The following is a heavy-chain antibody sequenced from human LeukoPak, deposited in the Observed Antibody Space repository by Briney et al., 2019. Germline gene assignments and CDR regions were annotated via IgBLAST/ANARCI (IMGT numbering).Heavy chain of an antibody. CDR1: GGSISSGDYY. Sequence: SETLSLTCTVSGGSISSGDYYWSWIRQPPGKGLEWIGYIYYSGSTYYNPSLKSRVTISVDTSKNQFSLKLSSVTAADTAVYYCARVTEDYYYYYMDVWGKGTTVAVSS. V-gene: IGHV4-30-4*08. J-gene: IGHJ6*03. CDR3: ARVTEDYYYYYMDV. CDR2: IYYSGST.